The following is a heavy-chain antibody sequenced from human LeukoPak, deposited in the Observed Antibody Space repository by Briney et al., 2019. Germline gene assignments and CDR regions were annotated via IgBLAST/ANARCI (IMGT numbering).Heavy chain of an antibody. V-gene: IGHV1-2*02. CDR2: INPNSGGT. Sequence: GASVKVSCKASGYTFTGYYMHWVRQAPGQGLEWMGWINPNSGGTNYAQKFQGRVTMTRDTSISTAYMELSRLRSDDTAVYYCARAVHIVVVTAIGYSGQGTLVTLSS. CDR3: ARAVHIVVVTAIGY. CDR1: GYTFTGYY. J-gene: IGHJ4*02. D-gene: IGHD2-21*02.